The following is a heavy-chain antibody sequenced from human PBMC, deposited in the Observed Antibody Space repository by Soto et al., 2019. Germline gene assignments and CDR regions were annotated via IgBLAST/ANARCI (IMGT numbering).Heavy chain of an antibody. CDR3: ARDLSWGSNWYYYMDV. J-gene: IGHJ6*03. D-gene: IGHD7-27*01. Sequence: EVQLVESGGGLVQPGGSLRLSCATSGFILSDCAMNWVRQAPGKGLEWVSYISSRSSVIDYADSVKGRFTVSRDNARNSLSLQMISLRAEDTAVYYCARDLSWGSNWYYYMDVWGKGTTVTVSS. V-gene: IGHV3-48*01. CDR1: GFILSDCA. CDR2: ISSRSSVI.